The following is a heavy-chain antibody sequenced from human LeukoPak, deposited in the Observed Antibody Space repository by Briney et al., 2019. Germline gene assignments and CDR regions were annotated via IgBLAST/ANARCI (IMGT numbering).Heavy chain of an antibody. J-gene: IGHJ4*02. V-gene: IGHV4-4*02. D-gene: IGHD6-19*01. Sequence: SETLSLTCAVSGVSISSSNWWSWVRQPPGKGLEWIGEIYHSGSTNYNPSLKSRVTISVDKSKNQFSLKLSSVTAADTAVYYCASLAVAGPASKDYWGQGTLVTVSS. CDR1: GVSISSSNW. CDR2: IYHSGST. CDR3: ASLAVAGPASKDY.